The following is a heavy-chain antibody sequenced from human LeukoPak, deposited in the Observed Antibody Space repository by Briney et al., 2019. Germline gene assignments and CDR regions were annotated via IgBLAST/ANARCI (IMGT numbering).Heavy chain of an antibody. V-gene: IGHV3-30*18. CDR2: ISYDGSNK. D-gene: IGHD2-15*01. Sequence: GRSLRLSCAASGFTFSSYGMHWVRQAPGKGLEWVAVISYDGSNKYYADSVKGRFTISRDNSKNTLYLQMNSLRDEDTAIYFCVKGGWLDYWGQGSPVTVAS. CDR3: VKGGWLDY. CDR1: GFTFSSYG. J-gene: IGHJ4*02.